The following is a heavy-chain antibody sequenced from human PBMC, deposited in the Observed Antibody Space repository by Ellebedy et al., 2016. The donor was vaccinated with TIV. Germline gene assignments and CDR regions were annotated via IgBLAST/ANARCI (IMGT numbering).Heavy chain of an antibody. D-gene: IGHD4-11*01. CDR2: IYYSGST. V-gene: IGHV4-59*08. J-gene: IGHJ3*02. CDR3: ARASVTTMGDAFDI. CDR1: GGSISSYY. Sequence: SETLSLTXTVSGGSISSYYWSWIRQPPGKGLEWIGYIYYSGSTDYNPSLKSRVTISVDTSKNQFSLKLSSVTAADTAVYYCARASVTTMGDAFDIWGQGTMVTVSS.